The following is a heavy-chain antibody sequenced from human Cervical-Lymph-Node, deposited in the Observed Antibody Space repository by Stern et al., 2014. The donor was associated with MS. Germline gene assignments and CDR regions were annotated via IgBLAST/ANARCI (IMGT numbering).Heavy chain of an antibody. V-gene: IGHV1-69*01. CDR3: AKETGHWFDP. Sequence: MQLVESGAEVKKPGSSVKVSCRASGGTFSSYAISWVRQAPGQGLEWMGEINPRFDSATYAQKFQDRVKITADESTRTAYMELSSLRSEDTAVYYCAKETGHWFDPWGQGTLVSVSS. CDR2: INPRFDSA. CDR1: GGTFSSYA. J-gene: IGHJ5*02.